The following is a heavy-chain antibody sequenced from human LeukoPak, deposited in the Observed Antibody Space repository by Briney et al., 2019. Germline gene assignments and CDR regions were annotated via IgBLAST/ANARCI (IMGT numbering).Heavy chain of an antibody. Sequence: PGGSLRLSCAASGFTFSSYSMNWVRQAPGKGLEWVSDISGSGGRTYYADSVKGRFTISRDNSKNTLYLQMNSLRAEDTAVYYCAKKYSTGLDPWGQGTLVTVSS. CDR3: AKKYSTGLDP. CDR1: GFTFSSYS. V-gene: IGHV3-23*01. D-gene: IGHD1-26*01. J-gene: IGHJ5*02. CDR2: ISGSGGRT.